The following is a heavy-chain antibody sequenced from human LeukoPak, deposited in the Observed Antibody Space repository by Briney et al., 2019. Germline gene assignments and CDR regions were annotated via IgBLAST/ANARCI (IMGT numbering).Heavy chain of an antibody. D-gene: IGHD2-2*01. Sequence: SENLSLTCTVCRGSISSYYWSWIRQPAGKGLEWIGRIYTSGSTNYNPSLKSRVTMSVDTSKNQFSLKLSSVTAADTAVYYCARDRVVPAARDAFDIWGQGTMVTVSS. CDR3: ARDRVVPAARDAFDI. CDR2: IYTSGST. V-gene: IGHV4-4*07. J-gene: IGHJ3*02. CDR1: RGSISSYY.